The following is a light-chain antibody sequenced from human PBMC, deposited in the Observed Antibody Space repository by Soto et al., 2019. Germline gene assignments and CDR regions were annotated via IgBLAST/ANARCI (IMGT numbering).Light chain of an antibody. V-gene: IGKV3-15*01. CDR2: GAS. CDR1: RSVSSN. J-gene: IGKJ4*01. CDR3: QQYYNWSPLT. Sequence: ETVMTQSPAPLSVSPGKRATLSCRASRSVSSNLAWYQQKPGQAPRLLIYGASTRATGIPARFSGGGSGTEVTLTISSLQSEDAAVYHCQQYYNWSPLTLGGGTKVEIK.